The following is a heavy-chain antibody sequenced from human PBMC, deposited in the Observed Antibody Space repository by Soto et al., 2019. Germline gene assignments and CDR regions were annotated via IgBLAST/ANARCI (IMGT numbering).Heavy chain of an antibody. Sequence: EVQLLESGGGLVQPGRSLRLSCAVSGFTFNSFAMSWVRQAPGKGLEWASSLSGTGDDTYYAGSVKARFTISRDNFKHARYPKMISLRAEETAVYYCARESYSTPRALFYYYSVVCVKGTTVTVSS. V-gene: IGHV3-23*01. J-gene: IGHJ6*03. D-gene: IGHD6-13*01. CDR1: GFTFNSFA. CDR3: ARESYSTPRALFYYYSVV. CDR2: LSGTGDDT.